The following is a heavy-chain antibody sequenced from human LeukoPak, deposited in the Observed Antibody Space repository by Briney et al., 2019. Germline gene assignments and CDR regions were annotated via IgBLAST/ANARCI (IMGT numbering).Heavy chain of an antibody. CDR3: ARGLEHSSSQCFDY. D-gene: IGHD6-13*01. CDR2: IYYSGST. Sequence: SETLSLTCTVSGGSISSYYWSWIRQPPGKGLEWIGYIYYSGSTNYNPSLKSRVTISVDTSKNQFSLKLSSVTAADTAVYYCARGLEHSSSQCFDYWGQGTLVTVSS. CDR1: GGSISSYY. V-gene: IGHV4-59*12. J-gene: IGHJ4*02.